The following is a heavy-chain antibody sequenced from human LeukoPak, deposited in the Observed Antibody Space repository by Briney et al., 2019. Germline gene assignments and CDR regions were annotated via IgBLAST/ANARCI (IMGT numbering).Heavy chain of an antibody. J-gene: IGHJ4*02. V-gene: IGHV3-23*01. CDR1: GFSFNSFA. CDR2: INYNFGGA. Sequence: GGSLRLSCVASGFSFNSFAMDWVRQAPGKGLAWISAINYNFGGAYYADSVKGRFTIPRDNSKNTLFLQMNSLRAEDTAVYYCAKDDRYSYGYYFDYWGQGTLVTVSS. CDR3: AKDDRYSYGYYFDY. D-gene: IGHD5-18*01.